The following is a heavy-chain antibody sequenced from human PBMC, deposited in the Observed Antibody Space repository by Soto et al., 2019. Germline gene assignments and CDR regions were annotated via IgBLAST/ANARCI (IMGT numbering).Heavy chain of an antibody. Sequence: PGGSLRLSCAASGFTFSSYSMNWVRQAPGKGLEWVSYISRSSSTIYYADSVKGRFTISRDNAKNSLYLQMNSLRDEDTAVYYCARERITMVRGVPTSGGMDVWGQGTTVTVSS. CDR2: ISRSSSTI. CDR1: GFTFSSYS. V-gene: IGHV3-48*02. CDR3: ARERITMVRGVPTSGGMDV. J-gene: IGHJ6*02. D-gene: IGHD3-10*01.